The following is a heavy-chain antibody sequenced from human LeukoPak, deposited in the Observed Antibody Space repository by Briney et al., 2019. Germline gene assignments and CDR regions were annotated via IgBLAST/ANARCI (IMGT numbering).Heavy chain of an antibody. J-gene: IGHJ6*02. D-gene: IGHD4-17*01. CDR3: ARVGLPMTTYPYYYGMDV. Sequence: GGSLRLSCAASGFTFSSYGMHWVRQAPGKGLEWVAVISYDGSNKYYVDSVKGRFTISRDNSKNTLYLQLNSLRAEDTAVYYCARVGLPMTTYPYYYGMDVWGQGTTVTVSS. CDR2: ISYDGSNK. V-gene: IGHV3-30*03. CDR1: GFTFSSYG.